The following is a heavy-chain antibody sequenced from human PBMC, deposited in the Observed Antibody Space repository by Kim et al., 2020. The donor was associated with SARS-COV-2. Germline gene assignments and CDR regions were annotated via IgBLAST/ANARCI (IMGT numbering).Heavy chain of an antibody. CDR3: ARDIRGTWFDP. Sequence: AKDYIDSVKGRITISRDNAKNVMYLQMSGLRAEDTAVYYCARDIRGTWFDPWGQGTLVTVSS. J-gene: IGHJ5*02. D-gene: IGHD3-16*01. V-gene: IGHV3-7*01. CDR2: AK.